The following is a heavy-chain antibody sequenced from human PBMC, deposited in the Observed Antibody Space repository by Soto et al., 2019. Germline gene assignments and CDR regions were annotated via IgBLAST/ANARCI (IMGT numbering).Heavy chain of an antibody. CDR2: ISWNSGNI. CDR3: AKDTYSSSPYYMDV. D-gene: IGHD6-6*01. V-gene: IGHV3-9*01. Sequence: EVQLVESGGGLVQPGRSLRLSCAVSGFTFDDYAMHWVRQVPGKGLEWVSGISWNSGNIGYADSVKGRFTISRDNAKNSLYLQMNSLRVEDTALYYCAKDTYSSSPYYMDVWCKGTTVTVSS. J-gene: IGHJ6*03. CDR1: GFTFDDYA.